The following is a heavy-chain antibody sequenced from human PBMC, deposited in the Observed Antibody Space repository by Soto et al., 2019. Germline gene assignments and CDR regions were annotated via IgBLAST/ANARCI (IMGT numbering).Heavy chain of an antibody. J-gene: IGHJ6*02. CDR3: AREDDGGDRDYYGLDV. D-gene: IGHD2-21*02. Sequence: QVQLQQSGPGLVKPSQTLSLTCTVSGGSISFDHYHWTWIRQPPGKGLEWIGYVHYSGSVLYNPSLPSRVSISVDTSKNQFSLKLSSVTAADTAVYFCAREDDGGDRDYYGLDVWGQGTPVTVSS. V-gene: IGHV4-30-4*01. CDR2: VHYSGSV. CDR1: GGSISFDHYH.